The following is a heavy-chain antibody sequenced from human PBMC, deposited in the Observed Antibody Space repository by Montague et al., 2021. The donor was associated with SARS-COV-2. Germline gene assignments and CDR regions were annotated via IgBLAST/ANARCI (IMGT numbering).Heavy chain of an antibody. D-gene: IGHD1-26*01. J-gene: IGHJ4*01. CDR3: ARRAGVVGDTRFDY. CDR2: VFYRGST. V-gene: IGHV4-39*01. Sequence: SETLSLTCTVSGDSISSLHYYWGWIRQSPGRGLEWIGNVFYRGSTYYNPPLRSRVTISVDTSKNQFALRLRSVTATATAIYYCARRAGVVGDTRFDYWGQGILVAVSS. CDR1: GDSISSLHYY.